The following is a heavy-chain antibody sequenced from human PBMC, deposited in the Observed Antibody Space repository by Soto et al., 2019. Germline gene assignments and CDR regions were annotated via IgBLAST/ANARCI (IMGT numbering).Heavy chain of an antibody. D-gene: IGHD3-22*01. CDR2: IYHSGST. CDR1: GGSISSGGYS. CDR3: ASGDLAYDSSGPGAFDI. J-gene: IGHJ3*02. Sequence: SETLSLTCAVSGGSISSGGYSWSWLRQPPGKGLEWIGYIYHSGSTYYNPSLKSRVTISVDRSKNQFSLKLSSVTAADTAVYYCASGDLAYDSSGPGAFDIWGQGTMVTVSS. V-gene: IGHV4-30-2*01.